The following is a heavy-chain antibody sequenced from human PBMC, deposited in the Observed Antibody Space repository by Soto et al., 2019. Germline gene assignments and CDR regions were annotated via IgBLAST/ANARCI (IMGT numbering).Heavy chain of an antibody. CDR3: AREETAWPLAYGLDV. CDR1: GFTFSNYY. V-gene: IGHV3-21*01. CDR2: IRSGRDT. Sequence: RRLSCAVSGFTFSNYYIHWVRQAPGKGLEWVSSIRSGRDTFYADSVKGRFSISRDDATSSVSLQMNSLRGEDTAVYFCAREETAWPLAYGLDVWGQGTTVTVSS. D-gene: IGHD2-21*02. J-gene: IGHJ6*02.